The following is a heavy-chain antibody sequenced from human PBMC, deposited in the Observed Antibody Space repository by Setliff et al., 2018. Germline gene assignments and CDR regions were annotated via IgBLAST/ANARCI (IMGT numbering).Heavy chain of an antibody. V-gene: IGHV5-51*01. Sequence: GESLKLSCKGSGYSFTSYWIGWVRQMPGKGLEWMGIIYPGDSDTRYSPPFQGQVTISADKSISTAYLQWSSLKASDTAMYYCARQLDSSGYYYGWGQGTLVTAPQ. CDR3: ARQLDSSGYYYG. CDR2: IYPGDSDT. D-gene: IGHD3-22*01. J-gene: IGHJ4*02. CDR1: GYSFTSYW.